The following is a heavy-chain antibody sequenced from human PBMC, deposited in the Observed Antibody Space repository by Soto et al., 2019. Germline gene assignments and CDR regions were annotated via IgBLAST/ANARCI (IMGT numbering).Heavy chain of an antibody. J-gene: IGHJ4*02. CDR1: GFTFSSYA. CDR2: ISSSGGYT. CDR3: ARDRGSSGLLYYFDY. Sequence: EVQLLESGGGLVQPGGSLRLSCAASGFTFSSYAMSWVRQAPGKGLEWVSAISSSGGYTYYADSVKCRFTISRDNSKNSLYLQMNSLRAEDTAVYYCARDRGSSGLLYYFDYWGQGTLVTVSS. V-gene: IGHV3-23*01. D-gene: IGHD6-19*01.